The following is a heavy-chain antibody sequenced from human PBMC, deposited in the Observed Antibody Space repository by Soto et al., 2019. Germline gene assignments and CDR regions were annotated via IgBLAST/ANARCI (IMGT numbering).Heavy chain of an antibody. CDR3: ARVFWFGDGRPSNYYYGMDV. D-gene: IGHD3-10*01. J-gene: IGHJ6*02. V-gene: IGHV4-31*03. CDR2: IYYSGST. Sequence: TLSLTCPFSGGSISSGGYYLSLIRQHPGKGPEWIGYIYYSGSTYYNPSLKSRVTISVDTSKNQFSLKLSSVTAADTAVYYCARVFWFGDGRPSNYYYGMDVWGQGTTVTVSS. CDR1: GGSISSGGYY.